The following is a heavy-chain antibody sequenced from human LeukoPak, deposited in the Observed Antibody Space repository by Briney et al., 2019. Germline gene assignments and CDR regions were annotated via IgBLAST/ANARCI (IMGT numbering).Heavy chain of an antibody. CDR3: TSLPT. CDR1: GFSFSSYE. CDR2: ISGSGTIT. V-gene: IGHV3-48*03. J-gene: IGHJ1*01. Sequence: GGSLRLSCAASGFSFSSYEINWVRQAPGEGLEWVSYISGSGTITYYADSVKGRFTISRDNAKNSLYLQMNSLRAEDTAVYYCTSLPTGGQGTLVTVSS.